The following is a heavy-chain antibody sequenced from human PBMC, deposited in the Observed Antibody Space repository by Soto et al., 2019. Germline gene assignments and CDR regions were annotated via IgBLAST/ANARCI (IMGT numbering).Heavy chain of an antibody. V-gene: IGHV3-66*01. Sequence: GGSLRLSCAASGFTVSSNYMSWVRQAPGKGLEWVSVIYSGGSTYYADSVKGRFTISRDNSKNTLYLQMNSLRAEDTAVYYCARSPESYCGGDCYSYYFDYWGQGTLVTVSS. CDR3: ARSPESYCGGDCYSYYFDY. CDR2: IYSGGST. D-gene: IGHD2-21*02. J-gene: IGHJ4*02. CDR1: GFTVSSNY.